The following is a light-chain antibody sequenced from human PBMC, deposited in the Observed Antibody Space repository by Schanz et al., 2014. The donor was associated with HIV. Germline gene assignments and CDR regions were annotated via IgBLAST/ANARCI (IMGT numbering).Light chain of an antibody. V-gene: IGKV3-20*01. CDR1: QSVSSRY. J-gene: IGKJ4*01. CDR3: QQYNT. Sequence: EIVLTQSPGTLSLSPGDRATLSCRASQSVSSRYLAWYQQRPGQAPRLLIYAASSRATGIPDRFSGSGSGTDFTLTISRLEPEDFAVYYCQQYNTFGGGTKVEIK. CDR2: AAS.